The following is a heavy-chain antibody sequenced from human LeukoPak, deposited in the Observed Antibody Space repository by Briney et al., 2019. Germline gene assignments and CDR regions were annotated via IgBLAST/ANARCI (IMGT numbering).Heavy chain of an antibody. Sequence: GGSLRLSCAASGFTFSSYGMHWVRQAPGKGLEWVAFIRYDGSNKYCADSVKGRFTISRDNSKNTLYLQMNSLRAEDTAVYYCAREGLKVLYLTAFDLWGRGTLVTVSS. D-gene: IGHD7-27*01. CDR3: AREGLKVLYLTAFDL. CDR2: IRYDGSNK. J-gene: IGHJ2*01. V-gene: IGHV3-30*02. CDR1: GFTFSSYG.